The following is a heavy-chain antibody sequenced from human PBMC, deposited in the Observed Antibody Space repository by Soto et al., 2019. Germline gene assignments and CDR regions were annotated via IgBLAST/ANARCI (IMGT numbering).Heavy chain of an antibody. D-gene: IGHD2-2*02. J-gene: IGHJ4*02. CDR2: IYYSGST. CDR3: ARHTPDSMIVVVPAAIGY. Sequence: SETLSLTCTFSCGSIISSSYYWGWIRQPPGKGLEWIGSIYYSGSTYYNPSLKSRVTISVDTSKNQFSLKLSSVTAADTAVYYCARHTPDSMIVVVPAAIGYWGQGTLVTVSS. CDR1: CGSIISSSYY. V-gene: IGHV4-39*01.